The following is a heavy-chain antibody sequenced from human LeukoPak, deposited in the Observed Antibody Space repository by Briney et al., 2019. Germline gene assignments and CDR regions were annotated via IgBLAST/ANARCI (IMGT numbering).Heavy chain of an antibody. J-gene: IGHJ6*03. V-gene: IGHV3-23*01. Sequence: GGSLRLSCAASGFTFTSHAMSWVRQTPGKGLEWVSTISGSGGSTYYADSVTGRFTISRDNSKNTLYLQMNSLRAEDTAVYYCAKAYSFDFGHNVGDYYYYMDVWGKGTTVTVSS. CDR1: GFTFTSHA. CDR3: AKAYSFDFGHNVGDYYYYMDV. CDR2: ISGSGGST. D-gene: IGHD5-18*01.